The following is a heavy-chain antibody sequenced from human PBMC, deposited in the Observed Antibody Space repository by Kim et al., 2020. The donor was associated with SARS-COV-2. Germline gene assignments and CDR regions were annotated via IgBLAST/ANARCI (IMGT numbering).Heavy chain of an antibody. CDR2: IYYSGST. V-gene: IGHV4-31*03. J-gene: IGHJ4*02. D-gene: IGHD3-22*01. CDR1: GGSISSGGYY. Sequence: SETLSLTCTVSGGSISSGGYYWSWIRQHPGKGLEWIGYIYYSGSTYYNPSLKSRVTISVDTSKNQFSLKLSSVTAADTAVYYCARADYYDSSGYYIDYWGQGTLVTVSS. CDR3: ARADYYDSSGYYIDY.